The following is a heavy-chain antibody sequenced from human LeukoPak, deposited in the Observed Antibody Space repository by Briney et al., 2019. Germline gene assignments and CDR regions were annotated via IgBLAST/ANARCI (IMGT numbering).Heavy chain of an antibody. V-gene: IGHV4-34*01. CDR3: ARSGYFDY. J-gene: IGHJ4*02. Sequence: PSETLSLTCAVYGGSFSGYYWSWIRQPPGKGLEWIGEINHSGSTNYNPSLKSRVTISVEASKKQFSLKLSSVTAADTAVYYCARSGYFDYWGQGTLVTVSS. CDR1: GGSFSGYY. CDR2: INHSGST.